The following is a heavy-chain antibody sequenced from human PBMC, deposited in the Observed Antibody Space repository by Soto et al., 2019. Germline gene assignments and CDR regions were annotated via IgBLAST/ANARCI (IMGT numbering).Heavy chain of an antibody. CDR3: ARSQGITTFNWFDP. V-gene: IGHV4-39*01. CDR2: IHYSGTT. CDR1: GGSISSSGYY. Sequence: SETLSLTCTVSGGSISSSGYYWGWIRQPPGKGLEWIGSIHYSGTTYYNPSLRSRLTISVDTSKNQFSLNLSSVTAADTAVYYCARSQGITTFNWFDPWGQGTLVTVSS. D-gene: IGHD3-3*01. J-gene: IGHJ5*02.